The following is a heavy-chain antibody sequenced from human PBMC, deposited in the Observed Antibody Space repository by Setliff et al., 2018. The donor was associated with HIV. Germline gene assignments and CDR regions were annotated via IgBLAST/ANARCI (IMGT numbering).Heavy chain of an antibody. Sequence: GESLKISCAASGFTFSNYWMSWVRQAPGKGLEWVANIKQDGSEKYYVDSVKGRFTIFRDNAKNSLYLQMNSLRAEDTAVYYCARPGYSYDRDAFDIWGQGTMVTVSS. CDR3: ARPGYSYDRDAFDI. CDR1: GFTFSNYW. V-gene: IGHV3-7*01. D-gene: IGHD5-18*01. CDR2: IKQDGSEK. J-gene: IGHJ3*02.